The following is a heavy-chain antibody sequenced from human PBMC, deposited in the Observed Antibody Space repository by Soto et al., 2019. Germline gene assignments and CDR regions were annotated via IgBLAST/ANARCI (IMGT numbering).Heavy chain of an antibody. J-gene: IGHJ4*02. CDR1: GGIFSTYA. V-gene: IGHV1-69*01. D-gene: IGHD3-10*01. CDR3: ARDRDDYGSGNYYNRIDF. CDR2: IIPIFGTP. Sequence: QVQRVQSGAEVKKPGSSVKVSCKASGGIFSTYASSWLRQAPGQGLEWMGGIIPIFGTPNYAQRFQGRVTITADESTSTAYMELSRLRSEDTAVYYCARDRDDYGSGNYYNRIDFWGQGTLVTVSS.